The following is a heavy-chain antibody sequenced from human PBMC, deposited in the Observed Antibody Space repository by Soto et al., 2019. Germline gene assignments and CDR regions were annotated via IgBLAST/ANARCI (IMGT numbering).Heavy chain of an antibody. V-gene: IGHV2-70*01. CDR3: ARRNVDTLDY. CDR2: IDWDDDK. Sequence: SGPTLVHPNQPLRLTCPFSGFSLSTSGMCVSWIRQPPGKALEWLVLIDWDDDKYYITSLKTRLTISKDTSKNPVVLTMTNMDPVDTDKYYCARRNVDTLDYWGQGTLVTVSS. D-gene: IGHD5-18*01. J-gene: IGHJ4*02. CDR1: GFSLSTSGMC.